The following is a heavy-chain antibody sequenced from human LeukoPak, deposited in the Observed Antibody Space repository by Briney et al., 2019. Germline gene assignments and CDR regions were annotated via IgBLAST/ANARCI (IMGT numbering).Heavy chain of an antibody. CDR1: GGSISSYY. CDR3: AREWFGEGGEDYFDY. Sequence: SETLSLTCTVSGGSISSYYWSWIRQPAGKGLEWIGRIYTSGSSNYNPSLKSRVTISVDTSKNQFSLKLSSVTAADTAVYYCAREWFGEGGEDYFDYWGQGTLVTVSS. V-gene: IGHV4-4*07. CDR2: IYTSGSS. D-gene: IGHD3-10*01. J-gene: IGHJ4*02.